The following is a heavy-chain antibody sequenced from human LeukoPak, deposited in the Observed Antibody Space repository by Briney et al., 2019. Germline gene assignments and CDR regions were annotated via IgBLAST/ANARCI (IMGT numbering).Heavy chain of an antibody. V-gene: IGHV3-23*01. CDR1: GFSFNNYA. D-gene: IGHD5-12*01. CDR2: IGRSGDTT. J-gene: IGHJ5*02. Sequence: GGSLRLSCAASGFSFNNYAMSWVRQAPGKGLEWVAAIGRSGDTTYYADSVKGRFTISRDNSKNTLYLQMNSLRAEDTAVYYCARDRGYSGYDHWGQGTLVTVSS. CDR3: ARDRGYSGYDH.